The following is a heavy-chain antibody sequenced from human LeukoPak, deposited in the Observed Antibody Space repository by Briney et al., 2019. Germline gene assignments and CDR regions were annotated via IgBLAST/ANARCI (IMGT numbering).Heavy chain of an antibody. CDR2: IYYSGST. Sequence: SETLSLTCAVSGGSISSYYWSWIRQPPGKGLEWIGYIYYSGSTNYNPSLKSRVTISVDTSKNQFSLKLSSVTAADTAVYYCARAPRLSSGYPQFDYWGQGTLVTVSS. D-gene: IGHD3-22*01. CDR3: ARAPRLSSGYPQFDY. V-gene: IGHV4-59*01. J-gene: IGHJ4*02. CDR1: GGSISSYY.